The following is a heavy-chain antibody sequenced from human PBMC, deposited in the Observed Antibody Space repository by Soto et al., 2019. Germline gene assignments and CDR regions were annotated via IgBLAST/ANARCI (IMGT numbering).Heavy chain of an antibody. J-gene: IGHJ4*02. CDR1: GYTFTSYT. Sequence: ASVKVSCKTSGYTFTSYTMHWVRQAPGQRLEWMGWINAGNGNTTYSQRFQDRLTMTRDTSARTAYMELSSLTSDDAGVYYCVRETSTVPAYWGQGTLVTVYS. CDR3: VRETSTVPAY. V-gene: IGHV1-3*01. CDR2: INAGNGNT. D-gene: IGHD2-2*01.